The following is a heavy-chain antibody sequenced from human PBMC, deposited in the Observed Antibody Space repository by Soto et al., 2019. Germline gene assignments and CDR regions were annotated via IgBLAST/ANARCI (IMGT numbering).Heavy chain of an antibody. V-gene: IGHV3-7*03. CDR2: IKQDGSEK. J-gene: IGHJ3*02. D-gene: IGHD3-16*01. CDR3: AREVSGWGSAFDI. CDR1: GFTFSSYW. Sequence: GGSLRLSCAASGFTFSSYWMSWVRQAPGKGLEWVANIKQDGSEKYYVDSVKGRFTISRDNAKNSLYLQMNSLRAEYTAVYYCAREVSGWGSAFDIWGQGTMVTVSS.